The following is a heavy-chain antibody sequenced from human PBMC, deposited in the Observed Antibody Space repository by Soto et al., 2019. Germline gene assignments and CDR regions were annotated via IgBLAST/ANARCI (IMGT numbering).Heavy chain of an antibody. CDR2: ISYDGSNK. V-gene: IGHV3-30-3*01. J-gene: IGHJ4*02. CDR1: GFTFSSYA. Sequence: QVQLVESGGGVVQPGRSLRLSCAASGFTFSSYAMHWVRQAPGKGLEWVAVISYDGSNKYYADSVKGRFTISRDNSKNTLYLQMNSLRAEDTAVYCCARAFDYWGQGTLVTVSS. CDR3: ARAFDY.